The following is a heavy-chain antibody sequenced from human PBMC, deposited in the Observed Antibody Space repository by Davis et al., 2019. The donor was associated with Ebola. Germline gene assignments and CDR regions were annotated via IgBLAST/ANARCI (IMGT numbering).Heavy chain of an antibody. Sequence: SVKVSCKDSGDTFSTNSVIWVRQAPGQGLEWMGELTPLFATPSYSQKFQGRVTITADESTATAYMELSGLGSEDSAIYYCATAENSFGVVLRHYFESWGQGTLVTVSA. CDR3: ATAENSFGVVLRHYFES. V-gene: IGHV1-69*13. CDR1: GDTFSTNS. D-gene: IGHD3-3*01. J-gene: IGHJ4*02. CDR2: LTPLFATP.